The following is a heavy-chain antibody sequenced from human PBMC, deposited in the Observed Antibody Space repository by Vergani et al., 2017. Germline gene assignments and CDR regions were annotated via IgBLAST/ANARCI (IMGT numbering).Heavy chain of an antibody. Sequence: EVQLVESGGGLVQPGGSLRLSCAASGFTVSSNYMSWVRQAPGKGLEWVSVIYSGGSTYYADSVKGRFTISRDNSKNTLYLQMNSLRAEDTVVYYCASPRPFYDSSGYEGAFDIWGQGTMVTVSS. V-gene: IGHV3-66*02. J-gene: IGHJ3*02. D-gene: IGHD3-22*01. CDR1: GFTVSSNY. CDR3: ASPRPFYDSSGYEGAFDI. CDR2: IYSGGST.